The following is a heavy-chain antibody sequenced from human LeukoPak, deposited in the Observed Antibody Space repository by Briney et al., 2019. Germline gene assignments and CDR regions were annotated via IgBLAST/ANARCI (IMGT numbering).Heavy chain of an antibody. D-gene: IGHD1-1*01. CDR2: IYYSGST. J-gene: IGHJ4*02. Sequence: SETLSLTCTVSGGSISSGDYYWSWFRQPPGKGLEWIGYIYYSGSTYYNPSLKSRVTISVDTSKNQFSLKLSSVTAADTAVYYCARARYPGGFDYWAREPWSPSPQ. CDR3: ARARYPGGFDY. CDR1: GGSISSGDYY. V-gene: IGHV4-30-4*01.